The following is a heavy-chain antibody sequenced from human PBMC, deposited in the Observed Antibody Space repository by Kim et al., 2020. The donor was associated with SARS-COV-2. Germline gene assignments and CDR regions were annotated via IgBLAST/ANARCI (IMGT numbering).Heavy chain of an antibody. CDR3: ARGSVWFGGYGMDV. CDR1: GGSFSGYY. Sequence: SETLSLTCAVYGGSFSGYYWSWIRQPPGKGLEWIGEINHSGSTNYNPSLKSRVTISVDTSKNQFSLKLSSVTAADTAVYYCARGSVWFGGYGMDVWGQGT. D-gene: IGHD3-10*01. CDR2: INHSGST. J-gene: IGHJ6*02. V-gene: IGHV4-34*01.